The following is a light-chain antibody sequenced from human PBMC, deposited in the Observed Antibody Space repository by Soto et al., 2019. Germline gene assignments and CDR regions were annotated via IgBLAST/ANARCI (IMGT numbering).Light chain of an antibody. CDR3: QQQGRSWVT. J-gene: IGKJ5*01. CDR1: QSVSSSY. CDR2: GAS. Sequence: EIVLTQSPGTLSLSPGERATLSCRASQSVSSSYLAWYQQKPGQAPRLLIYGASSRATGIPARFSGSGSGTEFTLTISRLEPEDFAVYYCQQQGRSWVTFGQGTRLEIK. V-gene: IGKV3-20*01.